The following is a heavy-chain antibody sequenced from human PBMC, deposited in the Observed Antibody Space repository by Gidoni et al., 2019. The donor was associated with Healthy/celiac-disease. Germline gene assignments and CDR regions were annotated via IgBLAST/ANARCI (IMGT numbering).Heavy chain of an antibody. CDR3: ARVRDGYNLGAFDI. D-gene: IGHD5-12*01. CDR2: ISSSSSYI. Sequence: EVQLVESGGGLVKPGGSLRLSCADSGFTFSSYSINWVRQAPGKGLEWVSSISSSSSYIYYADSVKGRFTISRDNAKNSLYLQMNSLRAEDTAVYYCARVRDGYNLGAFDIWGQGTMVTVSS. V-gene: IGHV3-21*01. CDR1: GFTFSSYS. J-gene: IGHJ3*02.